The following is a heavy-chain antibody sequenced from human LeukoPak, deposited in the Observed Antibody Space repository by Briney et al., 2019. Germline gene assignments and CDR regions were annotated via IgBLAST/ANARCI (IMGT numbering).Heavy chain of an antibody. CDR1: GGSFSGYY. Sequence: SETLSLTCAVYGGSFSGYYWSWIRQPPGKGLEWIGEINHSGSTNYNPSLKSRVTISVDTYKNQFSLKLSSVTAADTAVYYCARVVEGYYYMDVWGKGTTVTVSS. J-gene: IGHJ6*03. CDR3: ARVVEGYYYMDV. CDR2: INHSGST. V-gene: IGHV4-34*01.